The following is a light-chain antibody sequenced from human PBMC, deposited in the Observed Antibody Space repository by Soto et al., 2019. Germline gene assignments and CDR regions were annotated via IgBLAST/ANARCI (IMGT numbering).Light chain of an antibody. CDR1: QSVTSNY. CDR3: QQYGGSPLT. CDR2: GAS. V-gene: IGKV3-20*01. Sequence: EIVLTQSPGTLSLSPGERATLSCRARQSVTSNYLAWYQQKPGQAPRLLIYGASNRAAGIPDRFTGSGYGTDFTLTISRLEPEDCAVYYCQQYGGSPLTFGGGTKVEIK. J-gene: IGKJ4*01.